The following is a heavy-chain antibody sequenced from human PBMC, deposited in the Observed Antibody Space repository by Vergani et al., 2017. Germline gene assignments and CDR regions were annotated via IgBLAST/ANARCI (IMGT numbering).Heavy chain of an antibody. J-gene: IGHJ3*02. V-gene: IGHV3-23*01. D-gene: IGHD6-19*01. CDR1: GFTFIMHA. CDR3: AKVGRSEVAGTFGAFDI. Sequence: EVQLLESGGDLVQPGGSLRLSCAASGFTFIMHAMSWVRQAPGKGLEWVSILSDSDRRTHYADSVKGRFTISRDISKNTLFLHMNSLRPEDTAVYYCAKVGRSEVAGTFGAFDIWGQGTMVTVSS. CDR2: LSDSDRRT.